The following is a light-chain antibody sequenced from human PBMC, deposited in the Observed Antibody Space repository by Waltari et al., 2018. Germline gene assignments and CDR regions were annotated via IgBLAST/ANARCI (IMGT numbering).Light chain of an antibody. J-gene: IGKJ2*01. CDR1: QRVFDNSSNKNS. V-gene: IGKV4-1*01. Sequence: DIVMTQSPDSLTVSLGERATPNCKSSQRVFDNSSNKNSLAWYQQKPGQPPNLLISWASARESGVPDRFSGSGSGADFTLTISSLRAEDVAVYYCQQYFRTPFTFGQGTRLDIK. CDR2: WAS. CDR3: QQYFRTPFT.